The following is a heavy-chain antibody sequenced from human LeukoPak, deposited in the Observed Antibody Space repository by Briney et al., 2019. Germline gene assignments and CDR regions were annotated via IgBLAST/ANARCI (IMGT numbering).Heavy chain of an antibody. CDR3: ARDLGYYYDSSGYYRPPYFDY. D-gene: IGHD3-22*01. J-gene: IGHJ4*02. CDR2: IYTSGST. CDR1: GGSISSYY. Sequence: SETLSLTCTVSGGSISSYYWSWIRQPAGKGLEWIGRIYTSGSTNYNPSLKSRVTMSVDTSKNQFSLKLSSVTAADTAAYYCARDLGYYYDSSGYYRPPYFDYWGQGTLVTVSS. V-gene: IGHV4-4*07.